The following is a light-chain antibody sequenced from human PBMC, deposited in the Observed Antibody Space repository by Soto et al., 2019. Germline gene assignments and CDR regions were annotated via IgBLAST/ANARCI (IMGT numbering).Light chain of an antibody. J-gene: IGLJ1*01. CDR1: SSDVGGYNY. CDR2: EVS. CDR3: SSYTSSSPYV. Sequence: QSALTQPASVSGSPGQSITISCTGTSSDVGGYNYVSWYQQHPGKAPKLMIYEVSNRPSGVSNRFSGSKSGKTASLTISGLQAEDEADYYCSSYTSSSPYVFGTGTKLTVL. V-gene: IGLV2-14*01.